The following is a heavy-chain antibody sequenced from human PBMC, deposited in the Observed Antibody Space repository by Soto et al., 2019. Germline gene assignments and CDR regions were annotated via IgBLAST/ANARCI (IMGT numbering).Heavy chain of an antibody. D-gene: IGHD4-17*01. CDR3: AKIKMTTVTYDAFDI. V-gene: IGHV3-23*01. J-gene: IGHJ3*02. Sequence: GGSLRLSCAASGFPFSSYAMSWVRQAPGKGLEWVSAISGSGGSTYYADSVKGRFTISRDNSKNTLYLQMNSLRAEDTAVYYRAKIKMTTVTYDAFDIWGQGTMVTVSS. CDR1: GFPFSSYA. CDR2: ISGSGGST.